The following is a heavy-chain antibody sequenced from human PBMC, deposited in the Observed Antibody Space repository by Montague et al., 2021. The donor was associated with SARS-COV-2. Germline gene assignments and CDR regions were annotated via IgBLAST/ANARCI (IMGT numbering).Heavy chain of an antibody. J-gene: IGHJ3*02. V-gene: IGHV3-9*01. Sequence: SLRLSWSASGFTFGDYAMHWVRQTPGKGLEWVSGISWNSGSRGYADSVKGRFTIYRDNAKNSLYLQMNSLRTEDTAFYYCAKDYYFGAFDIWGQGTMVTVSS. D-gene: IGHD3-10*01. CDR3: AKDYYFGAFDI. CDR1: GFTFGDYA. CDR2: ISWNSGSR.